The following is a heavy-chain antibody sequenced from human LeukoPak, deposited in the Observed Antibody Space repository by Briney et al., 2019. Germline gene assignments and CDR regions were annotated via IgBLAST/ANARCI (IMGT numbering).Heavy chain of an antibody. J-gene: IGHJ4*02. CDR2: IYYSGST. Sequence: PSETLSLTCTVSGGSISSGGYYWSWIRQHPGKGLEWIGYIYYSGSTYYNPSPKSRVTISVDTSKNQFSLRLSSVTAADTAVYYCARPNYCSGVTCYPEDYWGQGTLVTVSS. CDR1: GGSISSGGYY. V-gene: IGHV4-31*02. CDR3: ARPNYCSGVTCYPEDY. D-gene: IGHD2-15*01.